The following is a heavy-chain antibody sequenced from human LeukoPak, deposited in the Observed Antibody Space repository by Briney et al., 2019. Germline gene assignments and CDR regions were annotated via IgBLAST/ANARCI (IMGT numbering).Heavy chain of an antibody. CDR1: GVSISSSSYY. Sequence: PSETLSLTCTVSGVSISSSSYYWGWIRQPPGKGLEWIGSIYYGGSTYYNPSLKSRVTISVDTSKNQFSLKLSSVTAADTAVYYCARLGLSIAAHGVDNWGQGTLVTVSS. J-gene: IGHJ4*02. CDR3: ARLGLSIAAHGVDN. V-gene: IGHV4-39*01. CDR2: IYYGGST. D-gene: IGHD6-6*01.